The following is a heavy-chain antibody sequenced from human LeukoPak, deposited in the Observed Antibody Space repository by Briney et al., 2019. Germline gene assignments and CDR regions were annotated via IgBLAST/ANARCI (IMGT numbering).Heavy chain of an antibody. CDR3: ARDRYSGSYQPFDY. CDR2: INPNTGGT. V-gene: IGHV1-2*02. CDR1: GYTFTDHY. J-gene: IGHJ4*02. Sequence: ASVKVSCKASGYTFTDHYMHWVRQAPGQGLEWMGWINPNTGGTIYAQKFQGRVIMTRDTSISTAYMELSRVRSDDTAVYYCARDRYSGSYQPFDYWGQGTLVTVSS. D-gene: IGHD1-26*01.